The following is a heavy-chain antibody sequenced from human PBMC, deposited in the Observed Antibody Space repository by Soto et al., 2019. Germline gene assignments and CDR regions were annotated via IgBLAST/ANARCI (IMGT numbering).Heavy chain of an antibody. V-gene: IGHV3-23*01. D-gene: IGHD3-16*02. CDR2: TGDSGVST. Sequence: PGGSLRLSCAASGFAFRNYAMTWVRQAPGKGLEWVSATGDSGVSTYYADSVKGRFTISRDNSKNTLSLQMNNLRAEDTAVYYCATRAAYRSDGPVGHDAFDIWGQGTMVTVSS. J-gene: IGHJ3*02. CDR1: GFAFRNYA. CDR3: ATRAAYRSDGPVGHDAFDI.